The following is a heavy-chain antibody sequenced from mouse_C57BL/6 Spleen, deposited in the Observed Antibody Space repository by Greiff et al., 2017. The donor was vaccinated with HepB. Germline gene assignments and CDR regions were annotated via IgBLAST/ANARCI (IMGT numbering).Heavy chain of an antibody. CDR3: ARDQDWDYFDY. V-gene: IGHV5-4*01. CDR2: ISDGGSYT. D-gene: IGHD4-1*01. J-gene: IGHJ2*01. CDR1: GFTFSSYA. Sequence: VQLKESGGGLVKPGGSLKLSCAASGFTFSSYAMSWVRQTPEKRLEWVATISDGGSYTYYPDNVKGRFTISRDNAKNNLYLQMSHLKSEDTAMYYCARDQDWDYFDYWGQGTTLTVSS.